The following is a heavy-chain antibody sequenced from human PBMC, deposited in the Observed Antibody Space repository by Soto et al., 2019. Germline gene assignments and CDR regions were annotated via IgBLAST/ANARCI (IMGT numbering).Heavy chain of an antibody. CDR1: CGSFSGYY. J-gene: IGHJ3*02. CDR3: VRYDRINMKPYSPEGFHI. CDR2: INHSGST. Sequence: SETLTLTCAVYCGSFSGYYWSWIRYPPGKGQEGIGEINHSGSTNYNPSLKSRVTISVDTSKNQFSLRLSSVTAADTGVYYCVRYDRINMKPYSPEGFHIWGQGTMVT. D-gene: IGHD3-3*02. V-gene: IGHV4-34*01.